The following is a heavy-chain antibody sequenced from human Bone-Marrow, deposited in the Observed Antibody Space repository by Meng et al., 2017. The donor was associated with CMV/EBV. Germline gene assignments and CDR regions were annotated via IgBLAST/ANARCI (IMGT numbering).Heavy chain of an antibody. D-gene: IGHD3-3*01. J-gene: IGHJ6*02. CDR2: VNPNSGGT. V-gene: IGHV1-2*02. Sequence: ASVKVSCKASGYTFTSYDINWVRQAPGQGLEWMGWVNPNSGGTKYAQKFQGRVAMTRDTSIRTAYMELSSLRSEDTAVYYCARLPHTIFGVVNGMDVWGQGTTVTVSS. CDR1: GYTFTSYD. CDR3: ARLPHTIFGVVNGMDV.